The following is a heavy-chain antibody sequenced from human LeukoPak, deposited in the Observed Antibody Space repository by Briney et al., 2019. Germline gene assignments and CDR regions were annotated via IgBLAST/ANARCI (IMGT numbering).Heavy chain of an antibody. CDR3: ARIGAGSSRDY. Sequence: GGSLRLSCAASGSTFSNFAMTWVRQAPGKGLEWVSSIVGSSSTYYADSLKGRFTISRDNAKNSLYLQMNSLRAEDTAVYYCARIGAGSSRDYWGQGTLVTVSS. J-gene: IGHJ4*02. CDR2: IVGSSST. CDR1: GSTFSNFA. D-gene: IGHD6-13*01. V-gene: IGHV3-21*01.